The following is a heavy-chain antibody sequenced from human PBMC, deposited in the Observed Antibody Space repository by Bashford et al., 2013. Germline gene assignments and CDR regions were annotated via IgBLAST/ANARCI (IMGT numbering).Heavy chain of an antibody. CDR2: IKTKTEGETA. J-gene: IGHJ6*02. D-gene: IGHD6-25*01. Sequence: GGSLRLSCAASGFTSDFSKFGMHWVRQAPGKGLEWVGRIKTKTEGETADYGPPVRGRFTIWRDDSNKVVHLQMNSLKKEDTGVYYCVTPSGWHLDVWGQGTTVTVSS. CDR3: VTPSGWHLDV. V-gene: IGHV3-15*01. CDR1: GFTSDFSKFG.